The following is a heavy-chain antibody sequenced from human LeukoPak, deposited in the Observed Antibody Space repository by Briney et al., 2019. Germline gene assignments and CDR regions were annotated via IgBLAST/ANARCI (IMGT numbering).Heavy chain of an antibody. V-gene: IGHV3-48*03. D-gene: IGHD3-22*01. Sequence: GGSLRLSCAASGFTFSSYEMNWVRQAPGKGLEWVSYISSSGSTIYYADSVKGRFTISRDNAKNSLYLQMNSLRAEDTAVYYCASFDASSGYFEARDFDYWGQGTLVAVSS. J-gene: IGHJ4*02. CDR2: ISSSGSTI. CDR3: ASFDASSGYFEARDFDY. CDR1: GFTFSSYE.